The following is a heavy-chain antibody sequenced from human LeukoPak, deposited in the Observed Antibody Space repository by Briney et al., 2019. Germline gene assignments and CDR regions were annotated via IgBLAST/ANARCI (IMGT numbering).Heavy chain of an antibody. Sequence: GGSLRLSCAASGFTFSNYWMSWVRQAPGKGLEWVANIKEDGSEKYYADSVQGRLTISRDNARNSVLLQMNSLRAEDTAVYYCAELGITMIGGVWGKGTTVTISS. D-gene: IGHD3-10*02. CDR1: GFTFSNYW. V-gene: IGHV3-7*01. J-gene: IGHJ6*04. CDR2: IKEDGSEK. CDR3: AELGITMIGGV.